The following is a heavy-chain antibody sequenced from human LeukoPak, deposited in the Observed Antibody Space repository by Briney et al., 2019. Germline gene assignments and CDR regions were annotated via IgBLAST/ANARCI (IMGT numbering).Heavy chain of an antibody. Sequence: SETLSLTCTVSGGSISSYYWSWIRQPPGKGLEWIGYVYYSGSTNYNPSLKSRVTISLDTSKNQFSLRLNSVTAADTAVYYCAREVRGGSPYYYYYGMDVWGQGTTVTVSS. CDR1: GGSISSYY. V-gene: IGHV4-59*01. CDR2: VYYSGST. D-gene: IGHD2-15*01. CDR3: AREVRGGSPYYYYYGMDV. J-gene: IGHJ6*02.